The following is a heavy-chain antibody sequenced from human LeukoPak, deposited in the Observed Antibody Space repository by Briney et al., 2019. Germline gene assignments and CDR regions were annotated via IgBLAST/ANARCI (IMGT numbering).Heavy chain of an antibody. CDR1: GGTFSSYA. Sequence: SVKVSCKASGGTFSSYAISWVRQAPGQGLEWMGRIIPILGIANYAQKFQGRVTITADKSTSTAYMELSSLRSEDTAVYYCAREEIVVVPAAMGYYYYGMDVWGQGTTVTVSS. CDR3: AREEIVVVPAAMGYYYYGMDV. J-gene: IGHJ6*02. D-gene: IGHD2-2*01. CDR2: IIPILGIA. V-gene: IGHV1-69*04.